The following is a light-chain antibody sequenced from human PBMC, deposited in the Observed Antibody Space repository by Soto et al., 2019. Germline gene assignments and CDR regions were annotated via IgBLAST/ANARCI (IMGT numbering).Light chain of an antibody. CDR3: QQRSEWPLT. CDR2: DAS. V-gene: IGKV3-11*01. J-gene: IGKJ4*01. Sequence: TQAPATLSVSPWDRAPLSCRASQSINNNLAWYQRTPGQAPRLLIYDASNRATGIPAGFSGSGSATDFTLTIASLEPEDSAVYFCQQRSEWPLTFGGVTKVDI. CDR1: QSINNN.